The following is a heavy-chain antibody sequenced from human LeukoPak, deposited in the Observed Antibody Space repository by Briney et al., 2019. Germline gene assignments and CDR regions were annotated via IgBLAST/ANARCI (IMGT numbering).Heavy chain of an antibody. CDR3: ARRTYDFWSGYQI. CDR1: GGTFSSYA. V-gene: IGHV1-69*05. Sequence: GASVKVSCNASGGTFSSYAISWVRHAPGQGLELKGGSIPIFGTANYAQKFQGRVTITTDESTSTAYMELRSLRSEDTAVYYCARRTYDFWSGYQIWGQGTMVTVSS. CDR2: SIPIFGTA. J-gene: IGHJ3*02. D-gene: IGHD3-3*01.